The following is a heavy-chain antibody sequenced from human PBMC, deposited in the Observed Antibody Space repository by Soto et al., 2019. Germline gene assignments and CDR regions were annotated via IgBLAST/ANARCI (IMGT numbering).Heavy chain of an antibody. CDR3: ARESYGDYGEVRDYYYYMDV. CDR1: GYTFTGYY. Sequence: ASVKVSCKASGYTFTGYYMHWVRQAPGQGLEWKGWINPNSGGTNYAQKFQGWVTMTRDTSISTAYMELSRLRSDDTAVYYFARESYGDYGEVRDYYYYMDVWGKGTTVTVSS. D-gene: IGHD4-17*01. CDR2: INPNSGGT. J-gene: IGHJ6*03. V-gene: IGHV1-2*04.